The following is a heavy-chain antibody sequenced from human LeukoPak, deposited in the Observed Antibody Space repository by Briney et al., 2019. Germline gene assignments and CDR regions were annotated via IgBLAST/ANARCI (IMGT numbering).Heavy chain of an antibody. CDR1: EFTFSSYA. V-gene: IGHV3-30*04. D-gene: IGHD3-9*01. Sequence: PGRSLRLSCAASEFTFSSYAMHWVRQAPDKGLEWVALISYDGRNKDYADSVKGRLTISRDNPKNSLYLQMNSLRGEDTAVYYCARGMDYDILAGPPDYWGQGTLVTVSS. CDR2: ISYDGRNK. J-gene: IGHJ4*02. CDR3: ARGMDYDILAGPPDY.